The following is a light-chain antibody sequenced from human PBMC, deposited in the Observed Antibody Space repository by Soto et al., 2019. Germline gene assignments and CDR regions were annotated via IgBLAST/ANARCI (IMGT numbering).Light chain of an antibody. CDR2: GAS. CDR1: QSISDT. Sequence: EIVMTHSPATLSVSPGGRATLSFRASQSISDTLAWYQQKPGQAPRLLIHGASTRATGFPARFSGSGSGTDFTLTISRLEPEDFAVYYCQQYGSSPRTFGQGTKVDI. V-gene: IGKV3-15*01. CDR3: QQYGSSPRT. J-gene: IGKJ1*01.